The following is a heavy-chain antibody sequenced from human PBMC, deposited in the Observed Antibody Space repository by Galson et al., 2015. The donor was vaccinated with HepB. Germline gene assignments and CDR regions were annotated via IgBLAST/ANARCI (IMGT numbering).Heavy chain of an antibody. CDR1: GGTFSSYA. CDR2: IIPIFGTA. CDR3: ARGPVDLDYYYGMDV. Sequence: SVKVSCKASGGTFSSYAISWVRQAPGQGLEWMGGIIPIFGTANYAQKFQGRVTITADESTSTAYMELSSLRSGDTAVYYCARGPVDLDYYYGMDVWGQGTTVTVSS. D-gene: IGHD3-3*01. V-gene: IGHV1-69*13. J-gene: IGHJ6*02.